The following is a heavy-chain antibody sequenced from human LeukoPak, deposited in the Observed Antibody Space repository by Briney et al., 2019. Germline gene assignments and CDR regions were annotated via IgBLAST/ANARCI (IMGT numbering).Heavy chain of an antibody. CDR2: ISGGGGST. J-gene: IGHJ4*02. CDR1: GFTFNNYA. CDR3: AKSSSWIFDY. D-gene: IGHD6-13*01. V-gene: IGHV3-23*01. Sequence: SGGSLRLSCAAPGFTFNNYAMSWVRQAPGKGLEWVSGISGGGGSTYYAGSVKGRFTISRDNSKNTLYLQMNSLRAEDTAVYYCAKSSSWIFDYWGQGTLVTVSS.